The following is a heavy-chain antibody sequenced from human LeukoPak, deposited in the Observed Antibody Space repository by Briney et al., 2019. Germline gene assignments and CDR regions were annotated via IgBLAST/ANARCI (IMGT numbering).Heavy chain of an antibody. CDR1: GFTFSSYG. V-gene: IGHV3-33*01. J-gene: IGHJ5*02. CDR2: IWYNGSNK. Sequence: PGGSLRLSCAASGFTFSSYGMHWVRQAPGKGLEWVAVIWYNGSNKYYADSVKGRFTISRDNSKNTLYLQMNSLRAEDTAVYYCAREDYDSSGYYYHWGQGTLVTVSS. CDR3: AREDYDSSGYYYH. D-gene: IGHD3-22*01.